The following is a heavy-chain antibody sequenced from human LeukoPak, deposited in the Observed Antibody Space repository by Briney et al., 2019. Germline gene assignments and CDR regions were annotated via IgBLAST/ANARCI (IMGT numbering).Heavy chain of an antibody. CDR1: GGSINSYY. CDR3: ARGPPLYCSSTSCSGFDY. J-gene: IGHJ4*02. Sequence: SETLSLTCTVSGGSINSYYWNWIRQPPGKGLEWIGYIYYSGSTNYNPSLKSRVTISVDTSKNQFSLMLSSVTAADTAVYYCARGPPLYCSSTSCSGFDYWGQGTLVTVSS. D-gene: IGHD2-2*01. V-gene: IGHV4-59*08. CDR2: IYYSGST.